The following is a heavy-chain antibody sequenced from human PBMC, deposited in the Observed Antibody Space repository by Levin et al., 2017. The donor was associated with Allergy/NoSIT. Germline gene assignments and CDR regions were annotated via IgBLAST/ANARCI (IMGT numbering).Heavy chain of an antibody. Sequence: SESGPTLVKPTQTLTLTCTFSGFSLTTSAMCVSWIRQPPVKALEWLARIDRDDDKYYSTSLKTRLSISKDTSKNQLVLTMTNMDPVETATYCCARSSPGGFSYGHPFDYWGQGTLVAVSS. J-gene: IGHJ4*02. CDR3: ARSSPGGFSYGHPFDY. V-gene: IGHV2-70*11. CDR2: IDRDDDK. CDR1: GFSLTTSAMC. D-gene: IGHD5-18*01.